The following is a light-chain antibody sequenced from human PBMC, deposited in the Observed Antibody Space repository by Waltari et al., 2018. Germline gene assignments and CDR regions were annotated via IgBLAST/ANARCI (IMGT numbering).Light chain of an antibody. CDR1: NRDLGLYDY. V-gene: IGLV2-14*03. J-gene: IGLJ1*01. CDR3: SSYTATDTYV. Sequence: SALTQPASMSGYPGQSITISCTGTNRDLGLYDYVPWYQQPPGKAPRLIISGFSKRPSGGPAGFSGSVSGYTASLTISGLQAEDEADYYCSSYTATDTYVFGSGTTVIVL. CDR2: GFS.